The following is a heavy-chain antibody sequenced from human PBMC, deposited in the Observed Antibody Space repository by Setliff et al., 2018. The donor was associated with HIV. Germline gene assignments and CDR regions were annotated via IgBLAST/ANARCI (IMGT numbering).Heavy chain of an antibody. V-gene: IGHV3-23*01. D-gene: IGHD2-8*01. Sequence: GGSLRLSCAASGFTFSSCAMSWVRQAPGRGLEWVSAISGSGGSTYYAASVKGRFTISRDNSKNTLYLQMNSLRAEDTAAYYCAKAKSSRMGPPFTDLDYWGQGTQVTVSS. J-gene: IGHJ4*02. CDR3: AKAKSSRMGPPFTDLDY. CDR1: GFTFSSCA. CDR2: ISGSGGST.